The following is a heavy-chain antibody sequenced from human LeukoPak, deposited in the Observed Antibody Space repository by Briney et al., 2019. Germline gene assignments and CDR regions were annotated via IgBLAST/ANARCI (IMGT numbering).Heavy chain of an antibody. D-gene: IGHD5-24*01. CDR3: ARGYNYANDFDS. Sequence: PGGSLRLSCVASVFTFSNYWMHWVRQAPGKGLVWVSRITSDGTATTYADSVKGRFTISRDNAKNTLYLQMNSLRVEDTALYYCARGYNYANDFDSWGQGTLVSVSS. CDR1: VFTFSNYW. J-gene: IGHJ4*02. V-gene: IGHV3-74*01. CDR2: ITSDGTAT.